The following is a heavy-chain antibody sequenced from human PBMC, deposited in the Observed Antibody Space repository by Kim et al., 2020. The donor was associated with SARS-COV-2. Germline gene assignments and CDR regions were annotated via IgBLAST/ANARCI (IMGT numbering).Heavy chain of an antibody. CDR2: MNPNSGNT. Sequence: ASVKVSCKASGYTFTSYDINWVRQATGQGLEWMGWMNPNSGNTGYAQKFQGRVTMTRNTSISTAYMELRSLRSEDTAVYYCARSLWFGEHDYYGMDVWGQGTTVTVSS. CDR1: GYTFTSYD. V-gene: IGHV1-8*01. J-gene: IGHJ6*02. D-gene: IGHD3-10*01. CDR3: ARSLWFGEHDYYGMDV.